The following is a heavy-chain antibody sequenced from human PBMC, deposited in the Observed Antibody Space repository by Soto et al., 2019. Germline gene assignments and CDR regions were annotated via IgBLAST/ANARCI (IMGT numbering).Heavy chain of an antibody. V-gene: IGHV1-8*01. CDR2: MNPNSGNT. J-gene: IGHJ6*02. CDR1: GYTFTSYD. Sequence: QVQLVQSGAEVKKPGASVKVSCKASGYTFTSYDINWVRQATGQGLEWKGWMNPNSGNTGYAQKVQGRVTMTRNTSISTAYMELSSLRSEDTAVYYCARWPDGYYYYGMDFWGQGTTVTVSS. CDR3: ARWPDGYYYYGMDF.